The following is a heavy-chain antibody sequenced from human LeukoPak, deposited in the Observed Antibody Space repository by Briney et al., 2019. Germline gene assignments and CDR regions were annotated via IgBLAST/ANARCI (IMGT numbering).Heavy chain of an antibody. J-gene: IGHJ4*02. CDR2: ISAYNGNT. V-gene: IGHV1-18*01. CDR1: GYTFTSYG. Sequence: ASVKVSCKASGYTFTSYGISWVRQAPGQGLEWMGWISAYNGNTNYAQKFQGRVTMTRDTSISTAYMELSRLRSDDTAVYYCARGLFILDYWGQGTLVTDSS. CDR3: ARGLFILDY. D-gene: IGHD3-22*01.